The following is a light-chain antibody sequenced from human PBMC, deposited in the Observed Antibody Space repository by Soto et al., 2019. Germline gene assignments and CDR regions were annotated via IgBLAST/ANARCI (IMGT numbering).Light chain of an antibody. CDR3: NSHTSSGFRV. Sequence: QSVLTQPASVSGSPGQSITISCTGTSSDVGGYNHVSWYQHHPGKAPKLMIYEVSNRPSGVSNRFSGSKSGYTASLTISGRQAEDEADYYCNSHTSSGFRVFGTGTKLTVL. V-gene: IGLV2-14*01. J-gene: IGLJ1*01. CDR1: SSDVGGYNH. CDR2: EVS.